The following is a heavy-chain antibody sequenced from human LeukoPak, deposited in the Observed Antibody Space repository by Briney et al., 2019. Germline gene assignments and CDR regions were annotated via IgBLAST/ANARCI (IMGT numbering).Heavy chain of an antibody. J-gene: IGHJ4*02. Sequence: GGSLRLSCAASGFTFDDYTMHWVRQAPGKGLEWVSGISWNSSSIGCADSVKGRFTISRDNAKNSLYLQMNSLRAEDMALYYCAKAAPDYYGSGTYLGAFDCWGQGTLVTVSS. D-gene: IGHD3-10*01. V-gene: IGHV3-9*03. CDR1: GFTFDDYT. CDR3: AKAAPDYYGSGTYLGAFDC. CDR2: ISWNSSSI.